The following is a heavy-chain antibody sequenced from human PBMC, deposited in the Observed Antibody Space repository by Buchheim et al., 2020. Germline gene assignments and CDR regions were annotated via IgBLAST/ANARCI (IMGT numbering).Heavy chain of an antibody. V-gene: IGHV3-48*04. CDR3: ARELQSSSFFDYYYGMDV. D-gene: IGHD6-6*01. CDR1: GFTFSSYS. Sequence: EVQLVESGGGLVQPGGSLRLSCAASGFTFSSYSMNWVRQAPGKGLEWVSYISSSSSTIYYADSVKGRFTISRDNAKNSLYLPMNSLRAEDTAVYYCARELQSSSFFDYYYGMDVWGQGTT. J-gene: IGHJ6*02. CDR2: ISSSSSTI.